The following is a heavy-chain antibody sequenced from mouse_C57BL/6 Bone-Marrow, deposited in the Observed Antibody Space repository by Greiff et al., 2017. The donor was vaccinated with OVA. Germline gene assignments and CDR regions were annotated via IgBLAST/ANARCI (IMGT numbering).Heavy chain of an antibody. CDR1: GYTFTSYW. Sequence: QVQLQQSGAELVRPGSSVKLSCKASGYTFTSYWMHWVKQRPIQGLEWIGNIDPSDSETHYNQKFKDKATLTVDKSSSTAYMQLSSLTSEDSAVYYCARRGSSGYVSYAMDYWGQGTSVTVSS. D-gene: IGHD3-2*02. CDR3: ARRGSSGYVSYAMDY. J-gene: IGHJ4*01. V-gene: IGHV1-52*01. CDR2: IDPSDSET.